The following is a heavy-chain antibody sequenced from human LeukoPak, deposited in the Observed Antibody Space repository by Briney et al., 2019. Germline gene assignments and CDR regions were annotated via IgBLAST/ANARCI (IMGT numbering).Heavy chain of an antibody. V-gene: IGHV4-59*08. CDR3: ARHPFYDFPRFDP. CDR2: INYSGST. CDR1: GGSISRYY. J-gene: IGHJ5*02. D-gene: IGHD3-3*01. Sequence: SETLSLTCTVSGGSISRYYWSWIRQPPGKGLEWIGYINYSGSTKYNPSLKSRVTISVDTSKNQFSLKLSSVTAADTAVYYCARHPFYDFPRFDPWGQGTLVTVSS.